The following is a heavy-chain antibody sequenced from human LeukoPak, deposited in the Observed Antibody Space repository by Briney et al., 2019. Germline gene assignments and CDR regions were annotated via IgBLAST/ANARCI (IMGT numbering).Heavy chain of an antibody. CDR2: INPNSGGT. Sequence: ASVKVSCKASGYTFTGYYMHWVRQAPGHGLEWMGWINPNSGGTNYAQKFQGRVTMTRDTSISTAYMELSRLRSDDTAVYYCARSMIVVVPAARRMDVWGQGTTVTVSS. CDR3: ARSMIVVVPAARRMDV. D-gene: IGHD2-2*01. CDR1: GYTFTGYY. J-gene: IGHJ6*02. V-gene: IGHV1-2*02.